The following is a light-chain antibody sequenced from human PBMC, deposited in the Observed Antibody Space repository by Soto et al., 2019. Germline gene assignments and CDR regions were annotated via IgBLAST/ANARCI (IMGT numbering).Light chain of an antibody. V-gene: IGKV1-39*01. CDR1: QSISSN. CDR2: AAS. J-gene: IGKJ1*01. CDR3: QQSHGTPRT. Sequence: DIQMTQSPSSLSASVGDRVTITCRTSQSISSNLNWYQQKPGRAPDLLIYAASSLHSGVPSRFSGSASGTDFTLTISSPQPEDSATYYCQQSHGTPRTFGQGTKVEIK.